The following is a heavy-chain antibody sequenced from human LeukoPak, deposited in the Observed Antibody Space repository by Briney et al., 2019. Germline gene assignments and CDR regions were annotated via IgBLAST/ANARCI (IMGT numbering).Heavy chain of an antibody. CDR2: IYYRGST. CDR3: ARLRGGYSYDYSGPTLDY. V-gene: IGHV4-59*08. CDR1: GDSISSYY. Sequence: PAETLSLTCTVSGDSISSYYWSWIRQPPGKGLEWIGYIYYRGSTNYNPSLKSRVTISLDTSKNQFSLKLSSVTAADTAVYYCARLRGGYSYDYSGPTLDYWGQGTLVT. J-gene: IGHJ4*02. D-gene: IGHD5-18*01.